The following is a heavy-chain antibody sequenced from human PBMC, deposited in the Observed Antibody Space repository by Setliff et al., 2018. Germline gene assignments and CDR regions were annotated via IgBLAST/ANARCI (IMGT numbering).Heavy chain of an antibody. D-gene: IGHD3-22*01. V-gene: IGHV4-30-4*08. CDR1: GDSISSGDYY. CDR2: IYYRGST. CDR3: ARVAGSTSVSITTLWYFDL. Sequence: SETLSLTCTASGDSISSGDYYWSWIRQSPGKGLEWIGHIYYRGSTYYNPSLRSRLAMSIDTSNNQFSLKLSSVTAADTAVYYCARVAGSTSVSITTLWYFDLWGRGILVTVSS. J-gene: IGHJ2*01.